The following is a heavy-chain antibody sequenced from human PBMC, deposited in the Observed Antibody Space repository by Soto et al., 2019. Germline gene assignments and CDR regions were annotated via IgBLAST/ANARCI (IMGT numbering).Heavy chain of an antibody. CDR2: ISAYNGNT. J-gene: IGHJ4*02. CDR1: GYTFTSYG. CDR3: ARGLRYSGYDYIDSY. V-gene: IGHV1-18*01. Sequence: ASVKVSCKASGYTFTSYGISWVRQAPGQGLEWMGWISAYNGNTNYAQKLQGRVTMATDTSTSTAYMELRSLRSDDTAVYYCARGLRYSGYDYIDSYWGQGTLVTVSS. D-gene: IGHD5-12*01.